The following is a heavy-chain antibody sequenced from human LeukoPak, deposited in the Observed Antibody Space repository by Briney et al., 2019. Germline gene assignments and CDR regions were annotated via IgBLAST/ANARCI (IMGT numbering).Heavy chain of an antibody. V-gene: IGHV3-9*01. Sequence: GGSLRLSCAASGFTFDDYAMHWVRQTPGKGLEWVSGISWNSGNIGYADSVKGRFTISRDNAKNSLYLQMNSLRVEDTAVYYCAKNYYDRSGYYSWYFDHWGQGTLVTVSS. J-gene: IGHJ4*02. CDR2: ISWNSGNI. D-gene: IGHD3-22*01. CDR1: GFTFDDYA. CDR3: AKNYYDRSGYYSWYFDH.